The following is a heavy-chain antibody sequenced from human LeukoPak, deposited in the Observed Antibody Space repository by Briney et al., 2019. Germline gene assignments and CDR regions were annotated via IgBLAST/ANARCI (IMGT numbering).Heavy chain of an antibody. CDR1: GFTVSTNY. D-gene: IGHD3-10*01. Sequence: GGSLRLSCAASGFTVSTNYMSRVRQAPGKGLEWVSVIYSDGRTYYADSVKGRFTISRDNSKNTLYLQMNSLRAEDTAVYYCARDSGRFDVFDIWGQGTMVTVSS. V-gene: IGHV3-53*01. CDR2: IYSDGRT. J-gene: IGHJ3*02. CDR3: ARDSGRFDVFDI.